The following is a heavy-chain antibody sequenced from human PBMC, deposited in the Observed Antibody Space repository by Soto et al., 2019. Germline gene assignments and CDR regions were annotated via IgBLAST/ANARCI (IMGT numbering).Heavy chain of an antibody. CDR1: GFTLSDHY. Sequence: EVQLVESGGGLVQPGRSLRLSCAASGFTLSDHYMDWVRQTPGKGLEWVGRTKQKPEEYTTEYAASVKGRFTISRDDSKSTLYLQMNSLKTEDTAVYYCACFISGVVHWAQGTLVTVSS. J-gene: IGHJ4*02. D-gene: IGHD3-16*01. V-gene: IGHV3-72*01. CDR3: ACFISGVVH. CDR2: TKQKPEEYTT.